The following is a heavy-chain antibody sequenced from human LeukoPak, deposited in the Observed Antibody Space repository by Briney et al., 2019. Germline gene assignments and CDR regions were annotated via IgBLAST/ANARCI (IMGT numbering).Heavy chain of an antibody. J-gene: IGHJ4*02. CDR2: INHSGST. Sequence: PSETLSLTCAVYGGSFSGYYWSWIRQPPGKGLEWIGEINHSGSTNYNPSLKSRVTISVDTSKNQFSLKLSSVTAADTAVYYCAIVGREYSGYDSEYWGQGTLVTVSS. CDR1: GGSFSGYY. D-gene: IGHD5-12*01. V-gene: IGHV4-34*01. CDR3: AIVGREYSGYDSEY.